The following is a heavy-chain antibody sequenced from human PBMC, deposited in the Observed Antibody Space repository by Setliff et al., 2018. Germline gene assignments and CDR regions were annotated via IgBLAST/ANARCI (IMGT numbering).Heavy chain of an antibody. Sequence: ASVKVSCKASGYSLSNYVMNWVRQAPGQGLEWMGWINTKTGDPTYAQGYTGRFAFSLDTSDSATYLDISNLKAEDTSTYYCARADHLVTTTFDYWGQGTLVTVSS. J-gene: IGHJ4*01. D-gene: IGHD4-17*01. CDR1: GYSLSNYV. CDR2: INTKTGDP. CDR3: ARADHLVTTTFDY. V-gene: IGHV7-4-1*02.